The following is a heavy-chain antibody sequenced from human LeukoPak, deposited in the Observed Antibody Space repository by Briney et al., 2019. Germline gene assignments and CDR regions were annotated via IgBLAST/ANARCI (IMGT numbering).Heavy chain of an antibody. J-gene: IGHJ4*02. Sequence: PGGSLRLSCAASGFTFSSYAMHWVRQAPGKGLEYVSAISSNGGSTYYANSVKGRFTISRDNSKNTLYLQMGSLRAEDTAVYYCARETPYSNTWTDFDFWGQGTLVTVSS. CDR2: ISSNGGST. CDR1: GFTFSSYA. CDR3: ARETPYSNTWTDFDF. V-gene: IGHV3-64*01. D-gene: IGHD6-13*01.